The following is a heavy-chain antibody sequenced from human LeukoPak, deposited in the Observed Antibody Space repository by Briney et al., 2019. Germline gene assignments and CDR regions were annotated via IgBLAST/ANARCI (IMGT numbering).Heavy chain of an antibody. CDR1: GASISSGDYY. D-gene: IGHD2-2*01. V-gene: IGHV4-30-4*08. J-gene: IGHJ5*02. Sequence: PSQTLSLTCTVSGASISSGDYYWSWIRQPPGKGLEWIGSIYYSGSTFHYNPSLKSRVAISIDTSKNQFSLSLSSVTAAATAVYYCASTICSLSSCLGENCFDPGGEGTLVTVSS. CDR2: IYYSGST. CDR3: ASTICSLSSCLGENCFDP.